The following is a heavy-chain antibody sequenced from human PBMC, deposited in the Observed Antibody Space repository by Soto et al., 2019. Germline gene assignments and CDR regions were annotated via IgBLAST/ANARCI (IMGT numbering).Heavy chain of an antibody. J-gene: IGHJ5*02. CDR1: GFNLNSFF. CDR2: ISNDGSST. D-gene: IGHD3-22*01. Sequence: PGGSLILSCAASGFNLNSFFMHWVRHAPGKGLMWVPRISNDGSSTTYADSVKGRFTISRDNARNTLYLQMNSLRADDTAVYFCVRDQDSRGYSVFNLWGQGAQVTVSS. V-gene: IGHV3-74*01. CDR3: VRDQDSRGYSVFNL.